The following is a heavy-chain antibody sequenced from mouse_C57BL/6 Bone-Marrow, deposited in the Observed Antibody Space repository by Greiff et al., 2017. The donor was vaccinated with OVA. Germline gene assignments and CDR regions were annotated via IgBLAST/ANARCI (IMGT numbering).Heavy chain of an antibody. J-gene: IGHJ3*01. CDR2: IHPNSGST. CDR1: GYTFTSYW. V-gene: IGHV1-64*01. CDR3: ARGVYFPYAY. Sequence: VQLQQSGAELVKPGASVKLSCKASGYTFTSYWMHWVKQRPGQGLEWIGMIHPNSGSTNYNEKFKGKATLTVDKSSRSAYMQLSSLTSEASAVYYCARGVYFPYAYCGRGTRVTVSA. D-gene: IGHD2-1*01.